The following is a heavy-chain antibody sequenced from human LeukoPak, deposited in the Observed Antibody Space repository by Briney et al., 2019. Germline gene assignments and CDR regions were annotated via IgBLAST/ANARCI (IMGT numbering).Heavy chain of an antibody. Sequence: SETLSLTCTVSGGSISSSSYYWGWIRQPPGKGLEWIGTIYYSGSTNYNPSLKSRLIVSMDASQNHFSMNLRSVTATDRAIYYCARRRWEGFGGSFDIWGQGTTVTVSS. CDR2: IYYSGST. CDR3: ARRRWEGFGGSFDI. J-gene: IGHJ3*02. V-gene: IGHV4-39*02. D-gene: IGHD3-10*01. CDR1: GGSISSSSYY.